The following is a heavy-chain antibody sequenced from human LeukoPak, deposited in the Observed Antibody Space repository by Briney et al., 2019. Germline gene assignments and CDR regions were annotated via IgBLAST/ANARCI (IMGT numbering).Heavy chain of an antibody. CDR2: INPNRGGT. Sequence: ASVKVSCKASGYTFTGYYMHWVRQAPGQGLEWMGWINPNRGGTNYAQKFQGRVTMTRDTSISTAYVELSSLTSDDTAVYFCATGSSYGDYWGQGTLVTVSS. CDR1: GYTFTGYY. D-gene: IGHD5-18*01. J-gene: IGHJ4*02. V-gene: IGHV1-2*02. CDR3: ATGSSYGDY.